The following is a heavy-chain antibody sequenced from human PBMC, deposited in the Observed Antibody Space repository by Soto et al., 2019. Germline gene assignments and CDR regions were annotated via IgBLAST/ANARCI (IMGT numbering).Heavy chain of an antibody. J-gene: IGHJ4*02. D-gene: IGHD7-27*01. CDR1: GDSLTSPGYY. V-gene: IGHV4-31*03. Sequence: QVQLQESGPGLVKPSQTLSLTCSVSGDSLTSPGYYWSWVRQYPGRGLEWIGYVSYSGITYSRPSLKSRLTISLDTSKNQFSVCLTSVTAADTAVYFCARANWASVDFDTYYFDYWGRGTLVTVSS. CDR3: ARANWASVDFDTYYFDY. CDR2: VSYSGIT.